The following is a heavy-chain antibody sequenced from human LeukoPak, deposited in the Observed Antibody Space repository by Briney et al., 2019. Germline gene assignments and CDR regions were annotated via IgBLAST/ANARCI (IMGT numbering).Heavy chain of an antibody. CDR3: ARDSSMLRGPLVIYYFDF. CDR2: LSGSGGRT. CDR1: GFTFSNYG. V-gene: IGHV3-23*01. D-gene: IGHD3-10*01. J-gene: IGHJ4*02. Sequence: GGTLRLSCAASGFTFSNYGMSWVRQAPGKGLEWVSALSGSGGRTYYADSLKGRFTISRDNSKNTLYLQMNSLRVEDTAVYYCARDSSMLRGPLVIYYFDFWGQGTLVTVSS.